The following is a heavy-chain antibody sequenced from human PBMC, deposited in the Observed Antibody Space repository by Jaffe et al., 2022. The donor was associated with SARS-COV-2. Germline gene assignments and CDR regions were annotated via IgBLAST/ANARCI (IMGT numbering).Heavy chain of an antibody. J-gene: IGHJ4*02. V-gene: IGHV1-46*04. CDR3: ARDLSNWNDWSPFDY. CDR2: INPSGGST. Sequence: QVQLVQSGAEVKKPGASVKVSCKASGYTFTSYYMHWVRQAPGQGLEWMGIINPSGGSTSYAQKLQGRVTMTRDTSTSTVYMELSSLRSEDTAVYYCARDLSNWNDWSPFDYWGQGTLVTVSS. D-gene: IGHD1-20*01. CDR1: GYTFTSYY.